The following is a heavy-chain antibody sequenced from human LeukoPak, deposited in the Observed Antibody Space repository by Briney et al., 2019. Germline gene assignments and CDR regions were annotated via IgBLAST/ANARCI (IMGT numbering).Heavy chain of an antibody. D-gene: IGHD3-16*02. CDR2: ISSSSSTI. CDR3: ARDSNDYVWGSYRYGFDY. Sequence: GGSLRLSCAASGFTFSSYSMTWVRQAPGKGLEWVSYISSSSSTIYYADSVKGRFTISRDNAKNSLYLQMNSLRAEDTAVYYCARDSNDYVWGSYRYGFDYWGQGTLVTVSS. J-gene: IGHJ4*02. V-gene: IGHV3-48*01. CDR1: GFTFSSYS.